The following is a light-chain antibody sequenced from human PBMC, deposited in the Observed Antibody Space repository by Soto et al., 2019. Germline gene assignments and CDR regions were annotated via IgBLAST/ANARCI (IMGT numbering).Light chain of an antibody. CDR3: QQINSYPPWT. CDR1: QGISSY. Sequence: DIQLTQSPSFLSASVGDRVTITCRASQGISSYLAWYQQKPGKAPKLLIYAASTLQSGVPSRFSGSGSGTEFTLTISSRQPEDFATYYCQQINSYPPWTFGQGTKVEIK. CDR2: AAS. V-gene: IGKV1-9*01. J-gene: IGKJ1*01.